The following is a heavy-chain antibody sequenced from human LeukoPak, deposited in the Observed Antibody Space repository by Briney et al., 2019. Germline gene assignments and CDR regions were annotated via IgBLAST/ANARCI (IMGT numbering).Heavy chain of an antibody. CDR2: INAISGDT. D-gene: IGHD6-19*01. CDR1: GYTFTGYF. V-gene: IGHV1-2*02. CDR3: ARGGSGWSVSAY. Sequence: ASVKVSCKASGYTFTGYFMHWVRQAPGQGLEWMGWINAISGDTNYAQKFRGRVTMTRDTSINTAYMELTRPTSDDTAVYYCARGGSGWSVSAYWGQGTRVTVSS. J-gene: IGHJ4*02.